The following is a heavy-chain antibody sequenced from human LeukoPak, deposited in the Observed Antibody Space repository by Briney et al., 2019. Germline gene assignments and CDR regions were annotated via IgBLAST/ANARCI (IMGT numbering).Heavy chain of an antibody. CDR3: AGPPFTMSDY. D-gene: IGHD3-22*01. CDR2: ISGSGGST. V-gene: IGHV3-23*01. J-gene: IGHJ4*02. Sequence: PGGSLRLSCAASGFRFSDFTMSWVRQAPGKGLEWVSAISGSGGSTYYADSVKGRFTISRDNSKNTLYLQMNSLRAEDTAVYYCAGPPFTMSDYWGQGTLVTVSS. CDR1: GFRFSDFT.